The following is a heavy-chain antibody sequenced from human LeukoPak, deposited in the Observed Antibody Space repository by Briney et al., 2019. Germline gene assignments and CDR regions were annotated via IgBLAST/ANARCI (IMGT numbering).Heavy chain of an antibody. CDR3: ARRHNTIPAARFDP. V-gene: IGHV4-31*03. J-gene: IGHJ5*02. CDR1: GGSISSGGYY. CDR2: IYYSGST. D-gene: IGHD2-2*01. Sequence: SETLSLTCTVSGGSISSGGYYWSWIRQHPGKGLEWIGYIYYSGSTYYNPSLKSRVTISVDTSKNQFSLKLSSVTAADTAVYYCARRHNTIPAARFDPWGQGTLVTVSS.